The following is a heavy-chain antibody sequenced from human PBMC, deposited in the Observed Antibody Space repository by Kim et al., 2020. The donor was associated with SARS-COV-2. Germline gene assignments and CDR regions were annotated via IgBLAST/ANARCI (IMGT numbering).Heavy chain of an antibody. CDR3: ANFES. Sequence: DGSGKDYAACVKGRFIISRDNSKNMLYLQMNSLRVEDTAVYYCANFESWGQGTLVTVSS. CDR2: DGSGK. V-gene: IGHV3-33*06. J-gene: IGHJ4*02.